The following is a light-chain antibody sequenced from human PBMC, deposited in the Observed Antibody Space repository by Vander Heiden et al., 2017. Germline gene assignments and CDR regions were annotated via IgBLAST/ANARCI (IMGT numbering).Light chain of an antibody. CDR1: QGIRND. J-gene: IGKJ1*01. CDR3: RQYNNYPWT. V-gene: IGKV1-6*01. Sequence: AIHMTHSPSSLSASVGDRVTITCRASQGIRNDLGWYQQKPGKAPKLLIYAASSLQSGVPSRFSGSASGTDFTLTISRLHAEDFATYCCRQYNNYPWTFGQGTKVEIK. CDR2: AAS.